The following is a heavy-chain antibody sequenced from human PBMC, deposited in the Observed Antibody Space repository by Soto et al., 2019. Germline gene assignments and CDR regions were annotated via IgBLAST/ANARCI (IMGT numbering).Heavy chain of an antibody. CDR2: ISASGIST. CDR1: GFTFIGYA. V-gene: IGHV3-23*01. CDR3: AKDRDSGDYYSYYGMDV. D-gene: IGHD4-17*01. Sequence: LRLSCAASGFTFIGYAMNWVRQSPGKWLEWVSAISASGISTYYADSVKGRFTISRDNFKNTLYLQMNSLRAEDTAVYYCAKDRDSGDYYSYYGMDVWGQGTTVTVSS. J-gene: IGHJ6*02.